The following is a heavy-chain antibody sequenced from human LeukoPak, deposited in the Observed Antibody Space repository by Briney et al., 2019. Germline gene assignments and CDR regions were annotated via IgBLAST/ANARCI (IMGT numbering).Heavy chain of an antibody. V-gene: IGHV4-38-2*01. J-gene: IGHJ4*02. CDR2: IYYSGNT. D-gene: IGHD3/OR15-3a*01. CDR3: ARQTGSGLFTLP. Sequence: GSLRLSCAASGFTISHYEMNWIRQPPGKGLEWIGSIYYSGNTYYNASVKSRVTISIDSSKNQFSLMLSSVTAADTAVYYCARQTGSGLFTLPGGQGTLVTVSS. CDR1: GFTISHYE.